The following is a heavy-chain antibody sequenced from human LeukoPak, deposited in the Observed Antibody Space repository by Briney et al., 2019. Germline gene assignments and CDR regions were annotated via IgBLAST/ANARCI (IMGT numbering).Heavy chain of an antibody. Sequence: SETLSLTCTVSGYSISSNYYWGWIRQPPGKGLEWIGTIYHSGSTYYNPSLKSRVTISVDTSNNQFSLTLSSVTAADTAVYYCARVTGYRIEDYFDYWGQGTLVTVSS. J-gene: IGHJ4*02. CDR1: GYSISSNYY. D-gene: IGHD6-13*01. V-gene: IGHV4-38-2*02. CDR2: IYHSGST. CDR3: ARVTGYRIEDYFDY.